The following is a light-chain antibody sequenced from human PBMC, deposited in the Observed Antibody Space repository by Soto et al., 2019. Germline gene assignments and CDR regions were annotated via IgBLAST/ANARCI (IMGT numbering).Light chain of an antibody. J-gene: IGKJ2*01. V-gene: IGKV1-39*01. CDR1: QNIATF. Sequence: DIQITQSLSSLSASVGDRVTITCRASQNIATFLNWYHHKPGKAPKLLIYATSRLQSGVPSRFSGSGSGTDFTLTITSLQPEDFGTYYCQQYYNYRYTFGQGTKLDIK. CDR2: ATS. CDR3: QQYYNYRYT.